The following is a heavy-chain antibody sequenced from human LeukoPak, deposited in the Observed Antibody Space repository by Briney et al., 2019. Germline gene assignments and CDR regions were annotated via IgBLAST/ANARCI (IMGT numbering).Heavy chain of an antibody. CDR2: IWYDGNNK. CDR1: GFTFSNYG. CDR3: ARDPPGYCSGNSCYVY. D-gene: IGHD2-15*01. V-gene: IGHV3-33*01. J-gene: IGHJ4*02. Sequence: GGSLRLSCAASGFTFSNYGMHWVRQAPVKGLEWVAIIWYDGNNKYYGDSVEGRFTISRDNSKSTLFLHMNSLRAEDTAVYYCARDPPGYCSGNSCYVYWGQGTLVTVSS.